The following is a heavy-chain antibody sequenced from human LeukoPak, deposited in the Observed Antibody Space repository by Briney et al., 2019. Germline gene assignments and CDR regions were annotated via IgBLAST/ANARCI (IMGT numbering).Heavy chain of an antibody. J-gene: IGHJ3*02. V-gene: IGHV3-15*01. CDR1: EFTFSNAW. Sequence: GGSLRLSCAASEFTFSNAWMSWVRQAPGKGLEWVGRIKSITDGGTTDYAAPVKGRFTISRDGSKNTLYLQMNSLKTEDTAVYYCTTGYCSSTSCRFDAFDIWGQGTMITVSS. CDR3: TTGYCSSTSCRFDAFDI. CDR2: IKSITDGGTT. D-gene: IGHD2-2*01.